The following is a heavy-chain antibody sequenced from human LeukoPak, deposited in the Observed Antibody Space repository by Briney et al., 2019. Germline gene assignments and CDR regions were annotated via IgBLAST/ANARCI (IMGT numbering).Heavy chain of an antibody. D-gene: IGHD3-10*01. CDR2: IKQDGSEK. Sequence: PGGSLRLSCAASGFTFSSYWMSWVRQAPGKGLEWVANIKQDGSEKYYVDSVKGRFTISRDNAKNSLYLQMNSLGAEDTAVYYCARVDYYGSGSYYNGDYWGQGTLVTVSS. CDR3: ARVDYYGSGSYYNGDY. CDR1: GFTFSSYW. V-gene: IGHV3-7*03. J-gene: IGHJ4*02.